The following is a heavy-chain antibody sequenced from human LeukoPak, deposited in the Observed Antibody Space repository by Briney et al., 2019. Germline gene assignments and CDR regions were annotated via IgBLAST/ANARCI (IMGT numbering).Heavy chain of an antibody. Sequence: SETLSLTCTVSGGSISSGSYYWSWIRQPDGKGLEWIGRIYTSGSTNYNPSLKSRVTISVDTSKNQFSLKLSSVTAADTAVYYCARRWMATIDAFDIWGQGTMVTVSS. V-gene: IGHV4-61*02. CDR1: GGSISSGSYY. D-gene: IGHD5-24*01. CDR2: IYTSGST. J-gene: IGHJ3*02. CDR3: ARRWMATIDAFDI.